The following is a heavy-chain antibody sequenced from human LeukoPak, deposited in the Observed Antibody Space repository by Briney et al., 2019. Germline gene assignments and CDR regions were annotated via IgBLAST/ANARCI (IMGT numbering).Heavy chain of an antibody. J-gene: IGHJ4*02. V-gene: IGHV3-74*01. CDR2: INSDGSTT. D-gene: IGHD6-19*01. CDR3: ARDYTGTGYSSGCYDY. CDR1: GFTFSSYW. Sequence: GGSLRLSCAASGFTFSSYWMHWVRQAPGKGLVWVSRINSDGSTTSYAGSVKGRFAISRDNAKNTLYLQMNSLRAEDTAVYYCARDYTGTGYSSGCYDYWGQGTLVTVSS.